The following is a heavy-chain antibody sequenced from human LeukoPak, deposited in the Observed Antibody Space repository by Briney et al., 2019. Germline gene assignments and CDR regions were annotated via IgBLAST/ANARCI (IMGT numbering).Heavy chain of an antibody. CDR1: GDSFTSFW. J-gene: IGHJ5*02. Sequence: GESLKISCKASGDSFTSFWIGWVRQMPGKGLEWMGIIYLGDSDTRYSPSFQGQVTISADKSISTAYLQWSSLQASDTAIYYCARHRGYCTSTSCPNWFDPWGQGTLVTVSS. V-gene: IGHV5-51*01. D-gene: IGHD2-2*01. CDR3: ARHRGYCTSTSCPNWFDP. CDR2: IYLGDSDT.